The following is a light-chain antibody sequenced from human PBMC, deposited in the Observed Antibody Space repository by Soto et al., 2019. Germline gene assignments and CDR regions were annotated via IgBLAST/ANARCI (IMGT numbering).Light chain of an antibody. CDR3: QQYHDWPRT. J-gene: IGKJ1*01. CDR2: SAS. CDR1: QTVSRN. Sequence: EIVLTQSPAIMSVSPGERATLSCRASQTVSRNLAWYQQKPGQPPRLLIYSASTRATDIPSRFSGSGSGTELTLTISSLQPEDAGVYYCQQYHDWPRTFGQGTKVDIK. V-gene: IGKV3-15*01.